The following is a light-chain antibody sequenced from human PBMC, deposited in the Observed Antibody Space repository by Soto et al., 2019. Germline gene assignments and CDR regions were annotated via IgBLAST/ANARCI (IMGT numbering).Light chain of an antibody. J-gene: IGLJ2*01. CDR2: DNN. V-gene: IGLV1-51*01. CDR1: TSNIGNNY. Sequence: QSVLTQPPSVSAAPGQKVTISCSGSTSNIGNNYVSWYQQLPGTAPKLLIYDNNKRPSGIPDRFSGSKFGTSATLGITGLQTGDEADYYCGTWDSSLSAVVFGGGTKLTVL. CDR3: GTWDSSLSAVV.